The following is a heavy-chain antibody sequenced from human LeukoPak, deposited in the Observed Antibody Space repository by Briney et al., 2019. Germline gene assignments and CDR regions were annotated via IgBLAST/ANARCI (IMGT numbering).Heavy chain of an antibody. CDR1: GGTFSSYA. V-gene: IGHV1-69*06. Sequence: ASVKVSCKASGGTFSSYAISWVRQAPGQGLEWMGGIIPIFGTANYAQKFQGRVTITADKSTSTAYMELSSLRSEDTAVYYCAREIGIAAASTYYYYYMDVWGKGTTVTVSS. D-gene: IGHD6-13*01. CDR2: IIPIFGTA. CDR3: AREIGIAAASTYYYYYMDV. J-gene: IGHJ6*03.